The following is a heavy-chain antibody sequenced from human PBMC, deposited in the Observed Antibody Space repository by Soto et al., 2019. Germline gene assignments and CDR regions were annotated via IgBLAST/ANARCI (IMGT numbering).Heavy chain of an antibody. Sequence: SETLSLTCTVSGGSISSGGYYWSWIRQHPGKGLEWIGYIYYSGSTYYNPSLKSRVTISVDTSKNQFSLKLSSVTAADTAVYYCARGVRDYYDSSGLYDYWGQGTLVTVS. D-gene: IGHD3-22*01. CDR1: GGSISSGGYY. J-gene: IGHJ4*02. V-gene: IGHV4-31*03. CDR2: IYYSGST. CDR3: ARGVRDYYDSSGLYDY.